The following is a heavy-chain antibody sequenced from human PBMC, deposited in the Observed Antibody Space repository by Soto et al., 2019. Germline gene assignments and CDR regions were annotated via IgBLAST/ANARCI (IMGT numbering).Heavy chain of an antibody. Sequence: EVQLVESGGGLVQPGGSLRVSCETSGFSFSDYWMSWVRQSPGKGMEWVANVKQDGSEKNYVDSVKGRFSISRDNGRKAVDLEMNSRRGEDTAVYHCAAGRWMVRYWGQGTLVTVSS. CDR2: VKQDGSEK. J-gene: IGHJ4*02. V-gene: IGHV3-7*05. D-gene: IGHD5-18*01. CDR3: AAGRWMVRY. CDR1: GFSFSDYW.